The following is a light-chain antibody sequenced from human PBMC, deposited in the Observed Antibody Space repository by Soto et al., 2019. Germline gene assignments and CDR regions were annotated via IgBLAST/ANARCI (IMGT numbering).Light chain of an antibody. CDR3: HKYNRYPVT. CDR2: DTY. Sequence: DIQITQSPSTLSASVGDRVTITCRASHSISSWLAWYQQKPGKAPKLLIYDTYSLESGVPSRFSGSGSGTEFTITISSLQPDDFASYYCHKYNRYPVTLVQGTKLEI. J-gene: IGKJ2*01. CDR1: HSISSW. V-gene: IGKV1-5*01.